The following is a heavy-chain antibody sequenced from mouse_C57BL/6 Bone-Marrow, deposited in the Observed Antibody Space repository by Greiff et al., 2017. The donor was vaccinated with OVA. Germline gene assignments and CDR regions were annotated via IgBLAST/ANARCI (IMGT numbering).Heavy chain of an antibody. CDR3: AREGQLRLRGY. D-gene: IGHD3-2*02. V-gene: IGHV1-50*01. CDR2: IDPRSGNT. Sequence: VQLQQPGAELVKPGASVKLSCKASGYTFTSYWMQWVKQRPGQGLEWIGEIDPRSGNTYYNEKFKGKATLTADKSSSTAYMELRSLTSEDAAVYFCAREGQLRLRGYWGQGTTLTVSS. CDR1: GYTFTSYW. J-gene: IGHJ2*01.